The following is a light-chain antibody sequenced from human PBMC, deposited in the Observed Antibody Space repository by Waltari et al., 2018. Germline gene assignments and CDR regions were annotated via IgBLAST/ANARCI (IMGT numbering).Light chain of an antibody. CDR1: SSNIGSNF. Sequence: QSVLTQPPSTSGTPGQRVTISCSGSSSNIGSNFVNWYQQLPGTAPKLLIYSDNQRPSGVPDRFSGSKSGTSASLAISGLQSEDEADYYCAAWDDSLNGPVFGGGAKLTVL. CDR2: SDN. J-gene: IGLJ2*01. CDR3: AAWDDSLNGPV. V-gene: IGLV1-44*01.